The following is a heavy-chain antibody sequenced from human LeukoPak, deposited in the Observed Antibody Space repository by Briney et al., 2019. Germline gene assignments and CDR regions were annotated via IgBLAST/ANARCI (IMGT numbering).Heavy chain of an antibody. CDR3: TSHDYYDSSAARY. Sequence: PGGSLKLSCAASGFSFSGSAMHWVRQASGKGLEWVGRIRSKANSYATAYAASVRGRFTISRDDSKTTAYLQMNSLKTEDTAVYYCTSHDYYDSSAARYWGQGTLVIVSS. CDR1: GFSFSGSA. V-gene: IGHV3-73*01. CDR2: IRSKANSYAT. J-gene: IGHJ4*02. D-gene: IGHD3-22*01.